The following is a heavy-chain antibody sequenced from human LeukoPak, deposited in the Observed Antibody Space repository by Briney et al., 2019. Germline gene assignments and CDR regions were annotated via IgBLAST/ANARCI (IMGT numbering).Heavy chain of an antibody. Sequence: GGSLRLSCAASEPTFSTYWMHWVRQAPGKGLVWVSLINPDGNTTSYADSVRGRFTISRDNSKNTLYLQMNSLRAEDTAVYYCARDRTYCGGTSCAWYDYWGQGTLVTVSS. V-gene: IGHV3-74*01. J-gene: IGHJ4*02. CDR2: INPDGNTT. CDR1: EPTFSTYW. D-gene: IGHD2-2*01. CDR3: ARDRTYCGGTSCAWYDY.